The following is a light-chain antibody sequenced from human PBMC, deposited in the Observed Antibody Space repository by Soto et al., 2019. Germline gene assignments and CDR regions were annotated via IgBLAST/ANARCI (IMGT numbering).Light chain of an antibody. Sequence: QSVLTQPPSASGSPGQSVTISCTGTSSDVGGYNYVSWYQQHPGKAPKFLIFEVSRRPSGGPDRFSGSKSGNTASLTVSGLQADDGADYYCSSYAGSNNPVIFGGGTKLTVL. CDR2: EVS. V-gene: IGLV2-8*01. CDR3: SSYAGSNNPVI. CDR1: SSDVGGYNY. J-gene: IGLJ2*01.